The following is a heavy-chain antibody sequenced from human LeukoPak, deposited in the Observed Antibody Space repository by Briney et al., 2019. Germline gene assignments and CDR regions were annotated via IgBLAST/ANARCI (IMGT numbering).Heavy chain of an antibody. V-gene: IGHV1-2*02. J-gene: IGHJ4*02. CDR1: GYTFTGYY. D-gene: IGHD3-22*01. CDR2: INPNSGGT. Sequence: ASVKVSCKASGYTFTGYYMHWVRQAPGQGLEWMGWINPNSGGTNYAQKFQGRVTMTRDTSISTAYMELSRLRSDDTAVYYCARDLELYYDSSGYYSVDYWGQGTLVTVSS. CDR3: ARDLELYYDSSGYYSVDY.